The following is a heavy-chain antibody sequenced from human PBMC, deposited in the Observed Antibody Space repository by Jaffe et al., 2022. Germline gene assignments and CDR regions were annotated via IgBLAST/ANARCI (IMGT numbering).Heavy chain of an antibody. CDR2: IYHSGST. D-gene: IGHD6-19*01. J-gene: IGHJ4*02. Sequence: QVQLQESGPGLVKPSETLSLTCAVSGYSISSGYYWGWIRQPPGKGLEWIGSIYHSGSTYYNPSLKSRVTISVDTSKNQFSLKLSSVTAADTAVYYCARRGHSSGVYWGQGTLVTVSS. CDR3: ARRGHSSGVY. CDR1: GYSISSGYY. V-gene: IGHV4-38-2*01.